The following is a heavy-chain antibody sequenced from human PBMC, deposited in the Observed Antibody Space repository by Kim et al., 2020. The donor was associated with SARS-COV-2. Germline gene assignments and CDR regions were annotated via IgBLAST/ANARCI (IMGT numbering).Heavy chain of an antibody. V-gene: IGHV3-23*01. Sequence: GGSLRLSCATSGFIFSGQTMNWVRQAPGKALEWVSGIVGAGERTYYADSVKGRFSISRDNSKSTVDLQMNSLRADDTAIYYCAKARGGTNGLLDDWGQGTLVTVSS. CDR2: IVGAGERT. CDR1: GFIFSGQT. CDR3: AKARGGTNGLLDD. J-gene: IGHJ4*02. D-gene: IGHD2-8*01.